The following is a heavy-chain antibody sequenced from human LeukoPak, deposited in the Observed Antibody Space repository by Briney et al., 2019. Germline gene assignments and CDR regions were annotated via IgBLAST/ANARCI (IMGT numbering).Heavy chain of an antibody. CDR2: INHSGST. D-gene: IGHD3-10*01. Sequence: SETLSLTCAVYGGSFSGYYWSWIRQPPGKGLEWIGEINHSGSTNYNPSLKSRVTISVDTSKNQFSLKLSSVTAADTAVYYCARQVAAGSYYYGSGRYPFDYWGQGTLVTVSS. J-gene: IGHJ4*02. CDR1: GGSFSGYY. V-gene: IGHV4-34*01. CDR3: ARQVAAGSYYYGSGRYPFDY.